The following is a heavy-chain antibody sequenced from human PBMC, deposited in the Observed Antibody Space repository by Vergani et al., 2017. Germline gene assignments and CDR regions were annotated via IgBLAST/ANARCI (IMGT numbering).Heavy chain of an antibody. J-gene: IGHJ4*02. CDR1: GFTFSSYG. CDR3: ASAMTTVTSIDY. D-gene: IGHD4-17*01. CDR2: IWYDGSNK. Sequence: VQLLESGGGLVQPGGSLRLSCAASGFTFSSYGMHWVRQAPGKGLEWVAVIWYDGSNKYYADSVKGRFTISRDNSKNTLYLQMNSLRAEDTAVYYCASAMTTVTSIDYWGQGTLVTVSS. V-gene: IGHV3-33*01.